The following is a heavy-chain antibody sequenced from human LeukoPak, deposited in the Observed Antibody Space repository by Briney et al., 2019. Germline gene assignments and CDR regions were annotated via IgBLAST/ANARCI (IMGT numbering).Heavy chain of an antibody. V-gene: IGHV1-8*02. CDR2: MNPNCGST. Sequence: ASVKVSCKASGYTFTSYDINWVRQATGQGLEWMGWMNPNCGSTGYAQKFQGRVTMTRNTSISTAYMELSSLRSEDTAVYYCARGQGLGYCSSTSCYGDWYFDLWGRGTLVTVSS. CDR3: ARGQGLGYCSSTSCYGDWYFDL. CDR1: GYTFTSYD. J-gene: IGHJ2*01. D-gene: IGHD2-2*01.